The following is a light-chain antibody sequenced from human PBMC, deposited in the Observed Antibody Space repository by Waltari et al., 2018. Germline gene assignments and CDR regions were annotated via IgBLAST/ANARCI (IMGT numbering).Light chain of an antibody. CDR1: SSNIGIHT. CDR3: AAWDDSLNGV. J-gene: IGLJ3*02. Sequence: QSVLTQPPSASGTPGPRVTISCSGSSSNIGIHTVNWYQQLPGTAPKLTIYRDNQRPSGVPDRFSGSKSGTSASLAISGLQSEDEADYYCAAWDDSLNGVFGGGTKLTVL. V-gene: IGLV1-44*01. CDR2: RDN.